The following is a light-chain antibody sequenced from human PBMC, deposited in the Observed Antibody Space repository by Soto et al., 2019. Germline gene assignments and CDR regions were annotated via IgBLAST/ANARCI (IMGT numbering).Light chain of an antibody. CDR3: QQYYNTRWT. J-gene: IGKJ1*01. Sequence: DIVMTQSPDSLAVSLGERVTINCKSSQSILYSSNNKNYLAWYQQKPGQPPKLLIYWASTRESGVPDRFSGSGSGTDFTLTISSLQAEDVAVYYCQQYYNTRWTFGQGTKVEIK. V-gene: IGKV4-1*01. CDR2: WAS. CDR1: QSILYSSNNKNY.